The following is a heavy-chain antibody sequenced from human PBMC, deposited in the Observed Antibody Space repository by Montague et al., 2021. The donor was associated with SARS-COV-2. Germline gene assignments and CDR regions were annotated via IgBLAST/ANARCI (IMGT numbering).Heavy chain of an antibody. D-gene: IGHD6-13*01. Sequence: SETLSLTCAVSGGFISSGNWWSWVRQPPGKELEWIGEIFHSGAASYNPSLKNRLTISMDKSKNEFSLKLNSVTAADTAMYYCARDFVAAVPDRFDSWGQGVLVTVSS. CDR2: IFHSGAA. V-gene: IGHV4/OR15-8*02. J-gene: IGHJ4*02. CDR1: GGFISSGNW. CDR3: ARDFVAAVPDRFDS.